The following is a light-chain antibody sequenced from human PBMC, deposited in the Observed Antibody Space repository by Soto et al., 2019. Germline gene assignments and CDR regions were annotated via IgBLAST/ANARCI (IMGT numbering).Light chain of an antibody. V-gene: IGKV1-39*01. CDR1: QSISSY. Sequence: DIQMTQSPSSRSASVGDRVTITCRASQSISSYLNWYQQKPGKAPKLLIYAASSLQSAVPSRFSGSGSGTDFTLTISSLQPEDFATYYCQQSYSTPYTFAQGTKVDIK. CDR3: QQSYSTPYT. CDR2: AAS. J-gene: IGKJ2*01.